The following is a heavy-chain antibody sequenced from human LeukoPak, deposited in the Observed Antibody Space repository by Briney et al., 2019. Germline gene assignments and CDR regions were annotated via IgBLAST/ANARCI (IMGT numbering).Heavy chain of an antibody. V-gene: IGHV1-8*01. Sequence: GASVKVSCKASGYTFTSYDINWVRQATGQGLEWMGWMNPNSGNTGYAQKFQGRVTMTRNTSISTAYMELSSLRSEDTAVYYCAVISTGYYIGGAYFDYWGQGTLVTVSS. CDR1: GYTFTSYD. CDR3: AVISTGYYIGGAYFDY. D-gene: IGHD3-9*01. CDR2: MNPNSGNT. J-gene: IGHJ4*02.